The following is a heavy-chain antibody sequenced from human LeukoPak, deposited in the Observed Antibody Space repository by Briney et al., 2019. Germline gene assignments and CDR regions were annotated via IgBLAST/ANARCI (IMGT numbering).Heavy chain of an antibody. CDR2: IRSGGST. CDR1: GFIVSGKY. Sequence: GGSLRLSCAASGFIVSGKYMSWVRQAPGKGLEWVSVIRSGGSTSYADSVKGRFTISRDNSKNTLYLQMNSLRAKDTAVYYCAREGSFDSSGYNDALDIWGQGTMVTVSA. V-gene: IGHV3-53*01. CDR3: AREGSFDSSGYNDALDI. J-gene: IGHJ3*02. D-gene: IGHD3-22*01.